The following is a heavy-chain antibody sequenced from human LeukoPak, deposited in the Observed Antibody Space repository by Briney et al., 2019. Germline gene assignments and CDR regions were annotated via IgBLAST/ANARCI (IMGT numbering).Heavy chain of an antibody. CDR2: MNPNSGNT. J-gene: IGHJ4*02. CDR3: ARVLRYFDWPGVGY. D-gene: IGHD3-9*01. Sequence: ASVKVSCKASGYTFTSYDINWVRRATGQGLEWMGWMNPNSGNTGYAQKFQGRVTMTRNTSISTAYMELSSLRSEDTAVYYCARVLRYFDWPGVGYWGQGTLVTVSS. V-gene: IGHV1-8*01. CDR1: GYTFTSYD.